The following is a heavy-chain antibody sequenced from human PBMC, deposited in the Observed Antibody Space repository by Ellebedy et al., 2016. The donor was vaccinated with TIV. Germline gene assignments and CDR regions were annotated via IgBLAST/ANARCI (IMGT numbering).Heavy chain of an antibody. Sequence: GESLKISCVASGFTFNTYGMHWVRQAPGKGLEWVAFKRFDGRNEYNGDSVKGRFIISRDLSKNTLYLQMNRLRSDDTGLYYCTRETNPPPGALAGTGFDCWGQGTLVVVSS. CDR3: TRETNPPPGALAGTGFDC. CDR1: GFTFNTYG. J-gene: IGHJ4*02. CDR2: KRFDGRNE. V-gene: IGHV3-30*02. D-gene: IGHD6-19*01.